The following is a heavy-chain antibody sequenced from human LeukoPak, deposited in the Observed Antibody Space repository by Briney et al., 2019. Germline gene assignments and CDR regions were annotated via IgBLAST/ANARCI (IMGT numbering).Heavy chain of an antibody. D-gene: IGHD6-6*01. CDR1: GFTFSSYS. Sequence: PGGSLRLSCAASGFTFSSYSMNWVRQAPGKGLEWVSYISSSSSTIYYADSVKGRFTISRDNAKNSLYLQMNSLRAEDTAVYYCARADSIAARPSDYWGQGTLVTVSS. CDR2: ISSSSSTI. V-gene: IGHV3-48*01. CDR3: ARADSIAARPSDY. J-gene: IGHJ4*02.